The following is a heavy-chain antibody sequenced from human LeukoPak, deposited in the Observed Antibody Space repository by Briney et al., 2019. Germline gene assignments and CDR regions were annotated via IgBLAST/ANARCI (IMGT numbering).Heavy chain of an antibody. CDR1: GFTFSSYT. D-gene: IGHD3-10*02. CDR3: AELGITMIGGV. Sequence: GGSLRLSCAASGFTFSSYTMNWVRQAPGKGLEWVSFISSSSSYISYADSLKGRFTISRDNAKNSLYLQMNSLRAEDTAVYYCAELGITMIGGVWGKGTTVTISS. V-gene: IGHV3-21*01. CDR2: ISSSSSYI. J-gene: IGHJ6*04.